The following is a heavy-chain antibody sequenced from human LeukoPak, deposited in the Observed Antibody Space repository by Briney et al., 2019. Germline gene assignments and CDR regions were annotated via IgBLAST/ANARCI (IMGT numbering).Heavy chain of an antibody. CDR3: ARPSGSVTIFGVVDYFDY. D-gene: IGHD3-3*01. J-gene: IGHJ4*02. V-gene: IGHV3-30*04. Sequence: GRSLRLSCVVSGFTFTNYGMHWVRQAPGKGLDWVASIAYDGSNENYAESVKGRFTISRDNSKNTLYMQLNSLRAEDTAVYYCARPSGSVTIFGVVDYFDYWAQGSLVTVSS. CDR1: GFTFTNYG. CDR2: IAYDGSNE.